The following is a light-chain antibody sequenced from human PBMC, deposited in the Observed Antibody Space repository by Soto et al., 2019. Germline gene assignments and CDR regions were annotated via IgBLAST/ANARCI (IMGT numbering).Light chain of an antibody. Sequence: EIVLTQSPATLSLSPGETATLSCGASQSVSNSYLAWYQQKPGLAPRLLIYDASSRATGIPDRFSGSGSGTDFTLTISRLEPEDFAVYYCQQYGSSPLTFGGGTKVEIK. CDR3: QQYGSSPLT. V-gene: IGKV3D-20*01. J-gene: IGKJ4*01. CDR1: QSVSNSY. CDR2: DAS.